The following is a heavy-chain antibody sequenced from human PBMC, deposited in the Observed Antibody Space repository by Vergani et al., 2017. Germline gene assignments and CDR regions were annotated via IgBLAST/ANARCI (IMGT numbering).Heavy chain of an antibody. V-gene: IGHV4-34*01. CDR3: ARVPYSSSLYQH. Sequence: QVQLQQWGAGLLKPSETLSLTCAVYGGSFSGYYWSWFRPPPGKGLEWIGELNHSGSTTYNPSLQSRVTISVDTSKNQFSLKLSSVTAADTAVYYCARVPYSSSLYQHWGQGTLVTVSS. CDR1: GGSFSGYY. D-gene: IGHD6-13*01. J-gene: IGHJ1*01. CDR2: LNHSGST.